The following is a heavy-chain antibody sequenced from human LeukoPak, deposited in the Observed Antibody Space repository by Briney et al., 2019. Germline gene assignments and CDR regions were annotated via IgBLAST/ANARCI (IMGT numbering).Heavy chain of an antibody. CDR2: IKQDESEK. J-gene: IGHJ4*02. CDR1: AFIFGSYW. CDR3: AKGDGLYYFDY. V-gene: IGHV3-7*03. Sequence: PGGSLRLSCAASAFIFGSYWMNWVRQAPGKGLEWVAKIKQDESEKYYLDSVKGRFTISRDNAKNSLYLQMNSLRAEDTAVYYCAKGDGLYYFDYWGQGTLVTVSS. D-gene: IGHD3/OR15-3a*01.